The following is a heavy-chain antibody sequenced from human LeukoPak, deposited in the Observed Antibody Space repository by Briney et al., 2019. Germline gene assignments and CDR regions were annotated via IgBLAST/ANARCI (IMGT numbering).Heavy chain of an antibody. J-gene: IGHJ4*02. CDR1: EFTFRNYW. Sequence: GGSLRLSCEASEFTFRNYWMSWVRQAPGKGLEWVANIKQDGNEKYYVDSMKGRFTISRDNAKNSLYLQMNSLRAEDTAVYYCASAVGNSYDSGGSLDYWGQGTLVTVSS. CDR3: ASAVGNSYDSGGSLDY. D-gene: IGHD3-22*01. CDR2: IKQDGNEK. V-gene: IGHV3-7*01.